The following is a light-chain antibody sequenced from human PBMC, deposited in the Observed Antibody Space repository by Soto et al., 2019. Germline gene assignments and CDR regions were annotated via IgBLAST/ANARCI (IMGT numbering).Light chain of an antibody. CDR3: QQYCCPWT. CDR2: KAS. CDR1: QSISTL. V-gene: IGKV1-5*03. J-gene: IGKJ1*01. Sequence: DIQMTQSPSTLSASVGDRVAITCRASQSISTLLAWYQQKPGKAPKLLIYKASRLESGVPSRFSGSGSGTEFTLIINSLQPDDFATFYCQQYCCPWTFGQGTKVEIK.